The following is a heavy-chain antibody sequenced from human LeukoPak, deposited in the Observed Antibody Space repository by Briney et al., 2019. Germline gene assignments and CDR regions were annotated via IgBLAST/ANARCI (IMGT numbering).Heavy chain of an antibody. D-gene: IGHD6-19*01. CDR2: IYTSGST. V-gene: IGHV4-61*02. CDR1: GGSISSGSYY. CDR3: ARAVSAMAGYYYYYYMDV. J-gene: IGHJ6*03. Sequence: ASQTLSLTCTVSGGSISSGSYYWSWIRQPAGKGREWIGRIYTSGSTNYNPSLKSRVTISVDTSKNQFSLKLSSVTAADTAVYYCARAVSAMAGYYYYYYMDVWGKGTTVTVSS.